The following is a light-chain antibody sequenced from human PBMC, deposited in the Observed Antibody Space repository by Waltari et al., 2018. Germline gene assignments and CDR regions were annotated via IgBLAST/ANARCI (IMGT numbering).Light chain of an antibody. Sequence: EIVLTQSPATLSVSPGERATVSCRASQNVSIFLAWYQHTPGQAPSLIISDVDNRATGIPPRFSGSGSGTDFTLTISRFESEDSAVYSCQQRSIWPPITFGQGTRLEIK. J-gene: IGKJ5*01. CDR2: DVD. V-gene: IGKV3-11*01. CDR1: QNVSIF. CDR3: QQRSIWPPIT.